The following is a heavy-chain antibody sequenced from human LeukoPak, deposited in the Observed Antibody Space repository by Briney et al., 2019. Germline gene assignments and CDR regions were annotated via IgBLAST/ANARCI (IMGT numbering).Heavy chain of an antibody. J-gene: IGHJ4*02. CDR1: GITLSNYG. V-gene: IGHV3-23*01. CDR3: AKRGVVIRVVLVGFHKEAYYFES. CDR2: ISDSGAST. Sequence: GGSLRLSCAVSGITLSNYGMSWVRQAPGKGLEWVAGISDSGASTKYADSVKGRFTISRDNPENTLFLQMNSLRAEDTAVYFCAKRGVVIRVVLVGFHKEAYYFESWGQGALVTVSS. D-gene: IGHD3/OR15-3a*01.